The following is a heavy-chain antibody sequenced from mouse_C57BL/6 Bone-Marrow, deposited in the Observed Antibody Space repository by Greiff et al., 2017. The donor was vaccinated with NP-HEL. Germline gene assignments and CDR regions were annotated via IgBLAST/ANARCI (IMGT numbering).Heavy chain of an antibody. D-gene: IGHD2-3*01. Sequence: VQLQQSGAELVKPGASVKMSCKASGYTFTTYPIEWMKQNHGKSLEWIGNFHPYNDDTKYNEKFKGKATLTVEKSSSTVYLELSRLTSDDSAVYYCARWEETWYDGYFTLFAYWGQGTLVTVSA. CDR2: FHPYNDDT. CDR3: ARWEETWYDGYFTLFAY. CDR1: GYTFTTYP. V-gene: IGHV1-47*01. J-gene: IGHJ3*01.